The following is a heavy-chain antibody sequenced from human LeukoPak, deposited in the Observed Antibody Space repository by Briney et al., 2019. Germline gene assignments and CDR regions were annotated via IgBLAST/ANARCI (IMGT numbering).Heavy chain of an antibody. CDR1: GFTFSSAR. Sequence: PGGSLRLSCGASGFTFSSARMSWVPQAPGKGLEWVGRIKTKTDGGTTDYAARVKGRFTISRDDSKDTLYLQMNSLTTEDTAVYYCITRPNPVGYWGQGTLVTVSS. V-gene: IGHV3-15*01. J-gene: IGHJ4*02. CDR3: ITRPNPVGY. D-gene: IGHD6-6*01. CDR2: IKTKTDGGTT.